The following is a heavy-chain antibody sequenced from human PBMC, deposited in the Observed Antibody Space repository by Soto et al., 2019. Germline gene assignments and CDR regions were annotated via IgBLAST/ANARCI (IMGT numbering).Heavy chain of an antibody. CDR1: GFTFSSYG. CDR3: AKDGGEDDSSWYVPYYGMDV. Sequence: QVQLVESGGGVVQPGRSLRLSCAASGFTFSSYGMHWVRQAPGKGLEWVAVISYDGSNKYYADSVKGRFTISRDNSKNTLYLQMNSLRAEDTAVYYCAKDGGEDDSSWYVPYYGMDVWGQGTTVTVSS. J-gene: IGHJ6*02. CDR2: ISYDGSNK. V-gene: IGHV3-30*18. D-gene: IGHD6-13*01.